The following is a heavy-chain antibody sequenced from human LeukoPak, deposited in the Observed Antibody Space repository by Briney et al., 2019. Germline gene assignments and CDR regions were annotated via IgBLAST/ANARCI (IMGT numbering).Heavy chain of an antibody. J-gene: IGHJ4*02. D-gene: IGHD5-12*01. CDR2: IKQDGSEK. CDR3: ARDYEVL. V-gene: IGHV3-7*01. Sequence: GGSLRLSCAASGFTFSDYYMSWVRQAPGKGLEWVANIKQDGSEKYYVDSVKGRFTISRDNAKNSLYLQMNSLRAEDTAVYYCARDYEVLWGQGTLVTVSS. CDR1: GFTFSDYY.